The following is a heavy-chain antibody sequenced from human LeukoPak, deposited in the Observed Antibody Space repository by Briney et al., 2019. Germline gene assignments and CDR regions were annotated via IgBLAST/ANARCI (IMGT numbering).Heavy chain of an antibody. J-gene: IGHJ4*02. CDR3: TTTYHYDSSPGSFDY. Sequence: GGSLRLSCAASGFTFSDYYMSWIRQAPGKGLEWVGRIKSKADGGISDYAEPVKGRFTFSRDDSKNTLYLLMNSLKTEDTAVYYCTTTYHYDSSPGSFDYWGQGTLVTVSS. CDR1: GFTFSDYY. V-gene: IGHV3-15*01. CDR2: IKSKADGGIS. D-gene: IGHD3-22*01.